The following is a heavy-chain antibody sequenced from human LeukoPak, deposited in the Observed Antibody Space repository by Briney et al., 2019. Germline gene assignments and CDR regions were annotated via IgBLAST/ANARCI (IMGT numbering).Heavy chain of an antibody. CDR2: ISWNSGSI. CDR1: GFTFDDYA. D-gene: IGHD1-26*01. V-gene: IGHV3-9*01. CDR3: AKDSGSYFYYFDY. Sequence: GGSLRLSCAASGFTFDDYAMHWVRQAPGKGLEWVSGISWNSGSIGYADSVKGRFTISRDNAKNSLYLQMNSLRAEDTALYYCAKDSGSYFYYFDYWGQGTLVTVSS. J-gene: IGHJ4*02.